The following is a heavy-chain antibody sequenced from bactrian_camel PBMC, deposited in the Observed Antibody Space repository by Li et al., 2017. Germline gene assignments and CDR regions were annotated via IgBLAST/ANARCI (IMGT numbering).Heavy chain of an antibody. Sequence: EVQLVESGGGSVQTGGSLRLSCSASGYTTGRHCMAWFRQAPGKEREGVAAIASGGLITYYGGESMKGRFTLSQEIAKKEMYLQMNNLKPEDTAMYYCGSWRCGMNPYSDADWGQGTQVTVS. V-gene: IGHV3S32*01. CDR3: GSWRCGMNPYSDAD. CDR2: IASGGLIT. J-gene: IGHJ4*01. D-gene: IGHD1*01. CDR1: GYTTGRHC.